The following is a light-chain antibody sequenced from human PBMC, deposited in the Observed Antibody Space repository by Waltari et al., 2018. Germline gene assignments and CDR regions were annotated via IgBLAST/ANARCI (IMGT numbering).Light chain of an antibody. J-gene: IGLJ2*01. CDR1: SSDVGVYNY. CDR2: EVS. Sequence: QSALTQPASVSGSPGQSITISCTGTSSDVGVYNYVSWYQQHPGKAPKLMIYEVSNRPSGVSNRCSGSKSGNTASLTISGLQAEDEADYYCSSYTSSSTLAFGGGTKLTVL. V-gene: IGLV2-14*01. CDR3: SSYTSSSTLA.